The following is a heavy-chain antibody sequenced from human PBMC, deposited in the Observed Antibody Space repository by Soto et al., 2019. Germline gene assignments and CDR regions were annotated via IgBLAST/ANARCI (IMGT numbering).Heavy chain of an antibody. CDR2: IKQDGSEK. V-gene: IGHV3-7*01. J-gene: IGHJ6*02. D-gene: IGHD6-6*01. CDR1: GFTFSSYW. CDR3: ARDYHLTSSPDIYYYYGMDV. Sequence: EVQLVESGGGLVQPGGSLRLSCAASGFTFSSYWMSWVRQAPGKGLEWVANIKQDGSEKYYVDSVKGRFTISRDNAKNSLYLQMNSLRAEDTAVYYRARDYHLTSSPDIYYYYGMDVWGQGTTVTVSS.